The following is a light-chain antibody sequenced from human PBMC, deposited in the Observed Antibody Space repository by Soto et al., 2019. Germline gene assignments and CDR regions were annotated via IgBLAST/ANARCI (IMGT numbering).Light chain of an antibody. J-gene: IGLJ1*01. CDR1: SSDVGGYNY. CDR3: SSYTSCIPYV. CDR2: DVR. Sequence: QSVLTQPASGSGCPGQSITISCTGTSSDVGGYNYVSSYQQHAGKAPKLMIYDVRNRPSRVSTPFSGSQSGNTASLTISGLQAEAFSDYYCSSYTSCIPYVCGSGINFTV. V-gene: IGLV2-14*01.